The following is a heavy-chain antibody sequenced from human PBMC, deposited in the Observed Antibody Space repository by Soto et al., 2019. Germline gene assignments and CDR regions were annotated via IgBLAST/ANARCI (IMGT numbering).Heavy chain of an antibody. CDR2: ISGSGGST. CDR3: ATSLVVADAFDI. Sequence: EVRLLESGGGLVQPGGSLRLSCAASGFTFSSYAMSWVRQAPGKGLEWVSAISGSGGSTYYADSVKGRLTIPGDYSKNALCLQLNLLRAEDTAVYYCATSLVVADAFDIWCQGTMVTVSS. D-gene: IGHD2-15*01. CDR1: GFTFSSYA. V-gene: IGHV3-23*01. J-gene: IGHJ3*02.